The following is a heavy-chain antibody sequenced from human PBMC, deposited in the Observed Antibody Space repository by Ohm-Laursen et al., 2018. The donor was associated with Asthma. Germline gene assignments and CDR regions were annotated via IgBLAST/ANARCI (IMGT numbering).Heavy chain of an antibody. Sequence: SLRLSCAASGFTFSSYAMSWVRQAPGKGLEWVSTISDSGGATYYANSVKGRFTISRDNSKNTLYLQTNSLRAEDTAIYYCAKQLVAAGAWYFDLWGRGTLVTVSS. CDR3: AKQLVAAGAWYFDL. CDR1: GFTFSSYA. J-gene: IGHJ2*01. V-gene: IGHV3-23*01. CDR2: ISDSGGAT. D-gene: IGHD6-13*01.